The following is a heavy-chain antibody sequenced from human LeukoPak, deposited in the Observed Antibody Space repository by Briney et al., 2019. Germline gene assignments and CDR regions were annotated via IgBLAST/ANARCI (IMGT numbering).Heavy chain of an antibody. D-gene: IGHD2-15*01. CDR1: RFTFSTYW. V-gene: IGHV3-7*01. Sequence: PGGSPRLSCAASRFTFSTYWMSWVRQAPGKELEWVANINQDGSEKYYVDSVKGRFAISRDNAKNSLYLQMNSLRVEDAAVYYCASRGWYQQDWGLGTLVTVSS. CDR2: INQDGSEK. CDR3: ASRGWYQQD. J-gene: IGHJ4*02.